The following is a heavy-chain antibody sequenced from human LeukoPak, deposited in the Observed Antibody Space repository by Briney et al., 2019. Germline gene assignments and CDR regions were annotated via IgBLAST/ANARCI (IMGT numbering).Heavy chain of an antibody. CDR3: ARPDNSNYCFDY. V-gene: IGHV3-48*01. J-gene: IGHJ4*02. CDR1: GFTFSSYS. Sequence: PGGSLRLSCAASGFTFSSYSMNWVRQAPGKGLEWVSFISSIGGNIYYADSVKGRFTISRDNADNSLYLQMNSLRAEDTAVYYCARPDNSNYCFDYWGQGTLVTVSS. D-gene: IGHD4-11*01. CDR2: ISSIGGNI.